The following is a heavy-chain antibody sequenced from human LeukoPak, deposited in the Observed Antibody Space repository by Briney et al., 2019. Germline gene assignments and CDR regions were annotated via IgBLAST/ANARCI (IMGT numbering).Heavy chain of an antibody. CDR1: GVTFSSDA. V-gene: IGHV3-23*05. J-gene: IGHJ4*02. Sequence: GGSMRLSCAASGVTFSSDAMSWVRQAPGKGLEWVSSIDISGSNTYYAGSVKGRFTISRDNSKNTVYLHMNSLRPDDTAVYYCAKGGKWDVTPFDYWGQGTLVTVSS. CDR2: IDISGSNT. CDR3: AKGGKWDVTPFDY. D-gene: IGHD1-26*01.